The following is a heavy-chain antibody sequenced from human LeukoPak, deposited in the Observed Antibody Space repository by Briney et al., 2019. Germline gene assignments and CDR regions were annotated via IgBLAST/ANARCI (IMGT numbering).Heavy chain of an antibody. J-gene: IGHJ4*02. CDR1: GYTLTELS. D-gene: IGHD3-10*01. CDR2: FDPEDGET. CDR3: ATAGVGVSRYYFDY. Sequence: ASVTVSCKVSGYTLTELSMHWVRQAPGKGLEWMGGFDPEDGETIYAQKFQGRVTMTEDTSTDTAYMELSSLRSEDTAVYYCATAGVGVSRYYFDYWGQGTLVTVSS. V-gene: IGHV1-24*01.